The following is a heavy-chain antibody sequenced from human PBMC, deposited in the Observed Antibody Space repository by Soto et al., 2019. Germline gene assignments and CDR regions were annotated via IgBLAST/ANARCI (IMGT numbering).Heavy chain of an antibody. Sequence: GGSLRLSCSASGFTFSSYAMHWVRQAPGKGLEYVSAISSNGGSTYYADSVKGRFTISRDNSKNTLYLQMSSLRAEDTAVYYCVTSGTPDCYDSSGYSPDYGMDVWGQGTTVTVSS. CDR2: ISSNGGST. CDR1: GFTFSSYA. D-gene: IGHD3-22*01. V-gene: IGHV3-64D*06. J-gene: IGHJ6*02. CDR3: VTSGTPDCYDSSGYSPDYGMDV.